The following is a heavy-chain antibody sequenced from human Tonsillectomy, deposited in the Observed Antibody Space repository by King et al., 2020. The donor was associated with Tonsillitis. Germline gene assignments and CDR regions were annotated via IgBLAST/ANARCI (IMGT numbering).Heavy chain of an antibody. Sequence: VQLVESGGGVVQPGRSLRLSCAASGFTFSSYGMHWVRQAPGKGLEWVAVISHDGITKYYGDSVMGRFTISRDNSKNTLYLQMNFLRAEDTAVYYCERDPDYGGNSGFDYWGQGTLVTVSS. CDR3: ERDPDYGGNSGFDY. CDR1: GFTFSSYG. V-gene: IGHV3-33*05. J-gene: IGHJ4*02. CDR2: ISHDGITK. D-gene: IGHD4-23*01.